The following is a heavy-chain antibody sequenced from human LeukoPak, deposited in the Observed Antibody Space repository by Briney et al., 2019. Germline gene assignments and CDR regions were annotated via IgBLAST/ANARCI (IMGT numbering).Heavy chain of an antibody. J-gene: IGHJ4*02. CDR3: VTRTD. D-gene: IGHD1-14*01. V-gene: IGHV4-61*03. CDR2: VYYTGAT. Sequence: SETLSLTCTVFGGSVSRDSYYWTWIRQPPGRGLEWIGYVYYTGATNYNPSLKSRVTMSVDTAKNHFSLKLSSVTAADTAVYYCVTRTDWGQGTLVTVSS. CDR1: GGSVSRDSYY.